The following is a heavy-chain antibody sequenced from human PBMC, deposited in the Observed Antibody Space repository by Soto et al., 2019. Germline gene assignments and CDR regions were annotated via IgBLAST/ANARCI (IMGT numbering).Heavy chain of an antibody. D-gene: IGHD3-22*01. Sequence: VQLVESGGGVVQPGRSLRLSCAASGFTFSSYAMHWVRQAPGKGLEWVAVISYDGSNKYYADSVKGRFTISRDNSKNTLYLQMNSLRAEDTAVYYCARKVLSEEDYYDSSGYYLNDAFDIWGQGTMVTVSS. CDR2: ISYDGSNK. V-gene: IGHV3-30-3*01. J-gene: IGHJ3*02. CDR1: GFTFSSYA. CDR3: ARKVLSEEDYYDSSGYYLNDAFDI.